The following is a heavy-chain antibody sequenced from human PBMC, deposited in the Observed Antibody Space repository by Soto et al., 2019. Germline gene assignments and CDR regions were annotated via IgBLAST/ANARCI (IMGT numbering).Heavy chain of an antibody. CDR2: IWYDGSNK. J-gene: IGHJ4*02. Sequence: GGSLRLSCAASGFIFNSYAMAWFRQAPGKGLEWVAVIWYDGSNKYYAESVKGRFTISRDNSKNTLYLQMNSLRAEDTAVYYCARDSHVGSGWQLTADYWGQGTLVTVSS. D-gene: IGHD6-19*01. CDR3: ARDSHVGSGWQLTADY. CDR1: GFIFNSYA. V-gene: IGHV3-33*08.